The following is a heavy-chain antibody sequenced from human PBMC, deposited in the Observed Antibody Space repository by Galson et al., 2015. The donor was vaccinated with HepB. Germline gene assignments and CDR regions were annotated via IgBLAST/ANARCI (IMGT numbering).Heavy chain of an antibody. D-gene: IGHD6-19*01. J-gene: IGHJ4*02. CDR3: ARLAANGRNEEWLLDY. CDR1: GGSISSYY. Sequence: SETLSLTCTVSGGSISSYYWSWIRQPPGKGLEWIGYIYYSGSTNYNPSLKSRVTISVDTSKNQFSLKLSSVTAADTAVYYCARLAANGRNEEWLLDYWGQGTLVTVSS. CDR2: IYYSGST. V-gene: IGHV4-59*01.